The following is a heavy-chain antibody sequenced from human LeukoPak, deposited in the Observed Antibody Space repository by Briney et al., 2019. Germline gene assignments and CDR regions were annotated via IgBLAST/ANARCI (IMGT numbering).Heavy chain of an antibody. J-gene: IGHJ6*03. CDR1: GGSISSYY. CDR2: IYYSGST. Sequence: PSETLSLTCTVSGGSISSYYWSWIRQPPGKGLEWIGYIYYSGSTNYNPSLKSRVTISVDTSKNQFSLKLSSVTAADTAVYYCARNKYYDILTAPRFYYYYMDVWGKGTTVTISS. V-gene: IGHV4-59*01. D-gene: IGHD3-9*01. CDR3: ARNKYYDILTAPRFYYYYMDV.